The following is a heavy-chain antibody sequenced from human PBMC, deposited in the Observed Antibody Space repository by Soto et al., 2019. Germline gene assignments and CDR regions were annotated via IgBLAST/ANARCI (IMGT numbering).Heavy chain of an antibody. J-gene: IGHJ4*02. D-gene: IGHD3-3*01. CDR1: GYTLTELS. Sequence: GASVKVSCKVSGYTLTELSMHWVRQAPGKGLEWMGGFDPEDGETIYAQKFQGRVTMTEDTSTDTAYMELSSLRSEDTAVYYCARLRPRPFWRGYTGVPATYYFDYWGQGTLVTVSS. CDR3: ARLRPRPFWRGYTGVPATYYFDY. CDR2: FDPEDGET. V-gene: IGHV1-24*01.